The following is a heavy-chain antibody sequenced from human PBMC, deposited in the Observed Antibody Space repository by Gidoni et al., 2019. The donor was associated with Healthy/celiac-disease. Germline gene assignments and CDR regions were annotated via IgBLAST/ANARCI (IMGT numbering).Heavy chain of an antibody. CDR3: AKASITMIVVVGDYFDY. Sequence: EVQLLASGGGLVQPGGSLRLSCAASGFTFSSYAMSWVRQAPGKGLECVSAISGSGGSTYYADSVKGRFTISRDNAKNTLYLQMNSLRAEDTAVYYWAKASITMIVVVGDYFDYWGQGTLVTVSS. CDR2: ISGSGGST. D-gene: IGHD3-22*01. CDR1: GFTFSSYA. J-gene: IGHJ4*02. V-gene: IGHV3-23*01.